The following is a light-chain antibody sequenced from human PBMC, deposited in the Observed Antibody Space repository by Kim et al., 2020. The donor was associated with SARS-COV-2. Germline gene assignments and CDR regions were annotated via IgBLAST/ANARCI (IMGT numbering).Light chain of an antibody. Sequence: ATINCKSSQSVLHSANNKNYLAWYQQKPGQPPKLLIYWASTRESGVPDRFSGSGSRTDFTLTISSLQAEDVTVYYCQQYYSSPYSFGQGTKLEI. J-gene: IGKJ2*03. CDR2: WAS. CDR3: QQYYSSPYS. V-gene: IGKV4-1*01. CDR1: QSVLHSANNKNY.